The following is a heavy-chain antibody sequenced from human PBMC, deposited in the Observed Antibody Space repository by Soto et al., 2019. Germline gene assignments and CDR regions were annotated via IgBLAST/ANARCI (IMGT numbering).Heavy chain of an antibody. D-gene: IGHD1-7*01. V-gene: IGHV3-30-3*01. CDR3: ASGGKLELGDDY. CDR2: ISYDGSNK. J-gene: IGHJ4*02. Sequence: QVQLVESGGGVVQPGRSLRLSCAASGFTFSSYAMHWVRQAPGKGLEWVAVISYDGSNKYYADSVKGRFTISRDNSKNTLYLQMNSLRAEDTAVYYCASGGKLELGDDYWGQGTLVTVSS. CDR1: GFTFSSYA.